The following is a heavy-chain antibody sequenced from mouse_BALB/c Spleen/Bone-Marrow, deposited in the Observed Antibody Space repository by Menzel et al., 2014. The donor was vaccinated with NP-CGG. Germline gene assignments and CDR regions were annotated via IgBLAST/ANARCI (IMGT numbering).Heavy chain of an antibody. CDR2: INPTNGRT. CDR1: GYTFTSYW. CDR3: ARKGADYDDY. D-gene: IGHD2-4*01. J-gene: IGHJ2*01. Sequence: VKLQESGAELVKPGASVKLSCKASGYTFTSYWMHWVKQRPGQGLEWIGEINPTNGRTNYNEKFKTKATLTVDKSSNTAYMQLSRLTSEDSAVYFCARKGADYDDYWGQGSTLTVSS. V-gene: IGHV1S81*02.